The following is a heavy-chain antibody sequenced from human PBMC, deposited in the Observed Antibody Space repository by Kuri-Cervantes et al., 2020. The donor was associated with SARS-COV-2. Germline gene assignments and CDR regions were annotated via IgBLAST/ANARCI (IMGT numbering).Heavy chain of an antibody. D-gene: IGHD3-3*01. CDR1: GFTFSSYA. CDR2: IKQDASEE. CDR3: ARDSGLANFWSGYFSYYFDY. Sequence: GESLKISCAASGFTFSSYAMSWVRQTPGKGLEWVANIKQDASEEYYVDSVKGRFTISRDNAQNSLYLQMNNLRAEDTAVYFCARDSGLANFWSGYFSYYFDYWGQGTLVTVSS. J-gene: IGHJ4*02. V-gene: IGHV3-7*05.